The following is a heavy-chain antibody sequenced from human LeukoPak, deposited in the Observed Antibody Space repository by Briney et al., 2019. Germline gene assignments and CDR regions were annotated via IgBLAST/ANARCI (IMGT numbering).Heavy chain of an antibody. CDR2: ITGASDRT. J-gene: IGHJ5*02. CDR3: AKAYSDSWYAWFDP. Sequence: GSLRLSCAASGFTFDDYVMHWVRQAPGKGLEWVSLITGASDRTIYAHSVRGRFTISRDNSKNSLYLQMNSLRTEGTALYFCAKAYSDSWYAWFDPWGQGTLVTVSS. V-gene: IGHV3-43*02. CDR1: GFTFDDYV. D-gene: IGHD6-13*01.